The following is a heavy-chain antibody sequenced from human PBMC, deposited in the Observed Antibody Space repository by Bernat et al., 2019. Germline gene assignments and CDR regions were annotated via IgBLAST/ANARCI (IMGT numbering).Heavy chain of an antibody. CDR3: AAAPSQVPAANIWFDP. J-gene: IGHJ5*01. D-gene: IGHD2-2*01. Sequence: QVQLLQSGTDVKKPGASLRVSCKASGYTSINYGITWVRQAPGQGLEWMGWINPYNGNTNYAQTVQGRVTMTTDTSTSTAYMEMTSLRSDDTAVYYCAAAPSQVPAANIWFDPWGQGTLATVSS. CDR2: INPYNGNT. V-gene: IGHV1-18*01. CDR1: GYTSINYG.